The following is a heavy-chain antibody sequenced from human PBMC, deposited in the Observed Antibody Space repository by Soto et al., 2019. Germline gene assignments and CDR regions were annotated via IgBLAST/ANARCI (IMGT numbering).Heavy chain of an antibody. CDR1: GSSLSGHY. D-gene: IGHD2-2*01. CDR2: IYYSGST. J-gene: IGHJ4*02. V-gene: IGHV4-59*08. CDR3: ARHVVPAANYFAY. Sequence: SETLSLTCTVSGSSLSGHYWSWMRQPPGKGLEWIGYIYYSGSTNYNPSLKSRVTISVDTSKNQFSLKLSSVTVADTAVYYCARHVVPAANYFAYWGQGTLVTVSS.